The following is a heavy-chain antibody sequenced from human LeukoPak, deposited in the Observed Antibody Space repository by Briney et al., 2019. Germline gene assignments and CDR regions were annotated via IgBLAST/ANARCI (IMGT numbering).Heavy chain of an antibody. CDR1: GGSISSYY. CDR2: IYYSGSA. J-gene: IGHJ4*02. CDR3: ARVSGSYTYYFDY. D-gene: IGHD1-26*01. Sequence: SETLSLTCTVSGGSISSYYWSWIRQPPGKGLEYIGYIYYSGSASYNSSLKSRVSISIDTSKNQFSLKLSSVTAADTAVYYCARVSGSYTYYFDYWGQGTLVTVSS. V-gene: IGHV4-59*12.